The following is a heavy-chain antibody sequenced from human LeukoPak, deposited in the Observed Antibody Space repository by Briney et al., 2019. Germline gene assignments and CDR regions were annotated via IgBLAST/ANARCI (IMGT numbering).Heavy chain of an antibody. J-gene: IGHJ5*02. Sequence: PGGALRLSCGASGFPFWDYSKPWAPQSPGKGVEGVYTVTGSGANTYYGDSVKGRFTISRDNSRNTVYLQMNSLRAEDTAVFYCVRRCKDESSGARWFDPWGQGTLVTVSS. D-gene: IGHD3-22*01. CDR2: VTGSGANT. V-gene: IGHV3-23*01. CDR1: GFPFWDYS. CDR3: VRRCKDESSGARWFDP.